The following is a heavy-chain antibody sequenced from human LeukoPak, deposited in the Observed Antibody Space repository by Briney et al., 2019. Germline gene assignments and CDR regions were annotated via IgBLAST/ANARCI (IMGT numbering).Heavy chain of an antibody. Sequence: KPSETLSLTCTVSGGSISSSSYYWGWIRQPPGKGLEWIGSIYYSGSTYYNPSLKSRVTISVDTSKNQFSLKLSSVTAADTAVYYCARKGPIGCSSTSCYNPWWYYYYGMDVWGQGTTVTVSS. D-gene: IGHD2-2*02. CDR2: IYYSGST. J-gene: IGHJ6*02. CDR3: ARKGPIGCSSTSCYNPWWYYYYGMDV. CDR1: GGSISSSSYY. V-gene: IGHV4-39*01.